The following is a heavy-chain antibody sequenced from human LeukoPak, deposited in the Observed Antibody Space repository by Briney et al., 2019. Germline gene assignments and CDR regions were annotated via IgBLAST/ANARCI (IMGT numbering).Heavy chain of an antibody. CDR3: VTEPGYCTGGRCYGGWFDP. Sequence: SETLSLTCAVYGGSFSGYYWSWIRQAPGKGLEWIGEINHSGNTNYNPSLKSRVTISVDTSRNQFSLKLSSVTAADTAVYYCVTEPGYCTGGRCYGGWFDPWGQGTLVTVSS. D-gene: IGHD2-15*01. CDR2: INHSGNT. V-gene: IGHV4-34*01. J-gene: IGHJ5*02. CDR1: GGSFSGYY.